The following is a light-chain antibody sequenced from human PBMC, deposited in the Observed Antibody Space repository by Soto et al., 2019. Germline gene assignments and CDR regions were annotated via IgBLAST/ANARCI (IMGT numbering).Light chain of an antibody. Sequence: DIQMTQSPSSLSASVGDRVTITCRASQSISIYLNWYQQKPGEAPNLLIYAASSLQSGVPSRFSGSGSGTDFTITISSLQPDDFATYHCQQSYSPSLTFGGGTKVEIK. V-gene: IGKV1-39*01. CDR1: QSISIY. CDR3: QQSYSPSLT. J-gene: IGKJ4*01. CDR2: AAS.